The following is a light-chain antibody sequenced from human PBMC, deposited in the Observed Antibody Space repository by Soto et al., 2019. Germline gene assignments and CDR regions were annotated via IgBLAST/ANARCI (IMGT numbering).Light chain of an antibody. CDR3: SSSTSSSTLSTYV. CDR2: DVS. Sequence: QSVLTQPASVSGSPGQSITISCTGTSSDVGGYNYVSWYQHHPGKAPKLMIYDVSNRPSGVSNRFSGSKSGNTASLIISGLQAEDEADYYCSSSTSSSTLSTYVFGTATKVTVL. CDR1: SSDVGGYNY. J-gene: IGLJ1*01. V-gene: IGLV2-14*03.